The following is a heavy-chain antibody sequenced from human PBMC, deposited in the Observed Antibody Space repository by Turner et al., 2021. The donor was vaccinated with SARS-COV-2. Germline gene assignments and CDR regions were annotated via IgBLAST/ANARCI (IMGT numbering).Heavy chain of an antibody. Sequence: EVQLLESGGGLVQPGGSLRLPGAASGFTFSSYARSWVRQAPGKGLEWVSAISGSGGSTYYADSVKGRFTISRDNSKNTLYLQMNSLRAEDTAVYYCAKDGLPFYDSSGYSFQIVGYFDYWGQGTLVTVSS. J-gene: IGHJ4*02. CDR2: ISGSGGST. CDR1: GFTFSSYA. CDR3: AKDGLPFYDSSGYSFQIVGYFDY. V-gene: IGHV3-23*01. D-gene: IGHD3-22*01.